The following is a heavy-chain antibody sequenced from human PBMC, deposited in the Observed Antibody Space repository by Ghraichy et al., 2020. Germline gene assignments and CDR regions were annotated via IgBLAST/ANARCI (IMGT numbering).Heavy chain of an antibody. CDR1: GFSLRTTGVG. Sequence: SGPTLVKPTQTLTLTCSFSGFSLRTTGVGVGWVRQPPGKALEWLAAIHWDDDKRYSPSLKSRLTILKDTSKNQVVLIMTDLDPVDTGTYYCARSVIAAPVEGALDIWGQGTVVTVSS. V-gene: IGHV2-5*02. J-gene: IGHJ3*02. D-gene: IGHD6-6*01. CDR3: ARSVIAAPVEGALDI. CDR2: IHWDDDK.